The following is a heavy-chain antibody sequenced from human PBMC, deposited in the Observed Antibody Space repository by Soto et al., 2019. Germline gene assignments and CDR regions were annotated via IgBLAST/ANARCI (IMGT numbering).Heavy chain of an antibody. J-gene: IGHJ6*02. V-gene: IGHV4-31*03. CDR2: IYYSGST. D-gene: IGHD5-18*01. CDR1: GGSISSGGYY. CDR3: ASRGYSYGFSLGMDV. Sequence: QVQLQESGPGLVKPSQTLSLTRTVSGGSISSGGYYWSWIRQHPGKGLEWIGYIYYSGSTYYNPSLKSRVTISVDTSKNQFSLKLSSVTAADTAVYYCASRGYSYGFSLGMDVWGQGTTVTVSS.